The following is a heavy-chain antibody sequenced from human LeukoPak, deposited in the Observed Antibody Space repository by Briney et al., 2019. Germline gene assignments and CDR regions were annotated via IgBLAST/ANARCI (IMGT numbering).Heavy chain of an antibody. J-gene: IGHJ4*02. V-gene: IGHV4-59*01. CDR2: IYYSGST. CDR1: GGSISSYY. D-gene: IGHD6-13*01. Sequence: SETLSLTCTVSGGSISSYYWSWIRQPPGKGLEWIGYIYYSGSTNYNPSLKSRVTISVDTSKNQFSLKLSSVTAADTAVYYCARDRPYSSSLDYWGQGTLVTVSS. CDR3: ARDRPYSSSLDY.